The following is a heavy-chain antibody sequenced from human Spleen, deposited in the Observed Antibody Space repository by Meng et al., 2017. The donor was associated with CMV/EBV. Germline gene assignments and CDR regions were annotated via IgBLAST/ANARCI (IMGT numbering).Heavy chain of an antibody. J-gene: IGHJ6*02. Sequence: SETLSLTCTVSGGSISSYYWSWIRQPPGKGLEWIGEINHSGSTNYNPSLKSRVTISVDTSKNQFSLKLSSVTAADTAVYYCARIYYYYGMDVWGQGTTVTVSS. CDR2: INHSGST. CDR3: ARIYYYYGMDV. CDR1: GGSISSYY. V-gene: IGHV4-34*01.